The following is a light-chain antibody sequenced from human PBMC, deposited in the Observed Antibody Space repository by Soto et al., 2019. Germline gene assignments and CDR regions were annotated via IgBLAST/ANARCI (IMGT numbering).Light chain of an antibody. CDR2: DVS. CDR3: SSYAGTHIV. J-gene: IGLJ1*01. CDR1: SSDVGGYNY. Sequence: QSVLTQPPSASGSPGQSVTISCPGTSSDVGGYNYVSWYQQHPGKAPKLMVCDVSKRPSGVPARFSGSKSGNTASLTVSGLQAEDEADYYCSSYAGTHIVFGTGTKATVL. V-gene: IGLV2-8*01.